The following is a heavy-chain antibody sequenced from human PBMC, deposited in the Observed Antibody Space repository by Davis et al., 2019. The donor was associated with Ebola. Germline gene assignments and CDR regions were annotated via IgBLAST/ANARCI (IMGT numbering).Heavy chain of an antibody. D-gene: IGHD6-6*01. CDR1: GGSFSGYY. V-gene: IGHV4-34*01. CDR3: AREAYSSSSRGFDY. Sequence: PSETLSLTCAVYGGSFSGYYWSWIRQPPGKGLEWIGEINHSGSTNYNPSLKSRVTISVDTSKNQFSLKLSSGTAADTAVYYCAREAYSSSSRGFDYWGQGTLVTVSS. J-gene: IGHJ4*01. CDR2: INHSGST.